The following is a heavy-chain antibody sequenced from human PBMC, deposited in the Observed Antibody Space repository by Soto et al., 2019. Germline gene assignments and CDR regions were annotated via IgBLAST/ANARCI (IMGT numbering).Heavy chain of an antibody. CDR2: ISGSGRTI. CDR1: GIVFSDY. J-gene: IGHJ5*02. CDR3: TRSPFPWWWVDP. V-gene: IGHV3-11*01. D-gene: IGHD2-15*01. Sequence: QVQLVESGGGLVKPGGSLRLSCAASGIVFSDYMSWVRQAPGKGLEWLSYISGSGRTIYSADSVKGRLTISRDNATNSLDLQMNNVRPEDTAVYYCTRSPFPWWWVDPWGQGTLVTVSS.